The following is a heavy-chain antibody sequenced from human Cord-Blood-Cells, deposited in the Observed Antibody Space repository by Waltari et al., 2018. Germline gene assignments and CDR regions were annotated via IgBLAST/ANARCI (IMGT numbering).Heavy chain of an antibody. CDR1: GYAYRSNG. CDR2: ISYNGNNK. J-gene: IGHJ4*02. D-gene: IGHD2-15*01. V-gene: IGHV3-30*18. CDR3: AKSLWVVVVAADY. Sequence: QEQMVAPGGGVVQPGRALSDPCVGSGYAYRSNGMHWVRPAPGKGLEWGAVISYNGNNKYYADSVKGRFTISRDNSKNPLYLQMNSLRAEDTAVYYCAKSLWVVVVAADYWGQGTLVTVSS.